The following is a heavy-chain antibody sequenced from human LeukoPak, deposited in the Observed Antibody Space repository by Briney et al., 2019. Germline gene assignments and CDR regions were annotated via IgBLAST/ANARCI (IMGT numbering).Heavy chain of an antibody. CDR2: INPNSGGT. D-gene: IGHD5-18*01. CDR3: AREGGYSYGSNWFDP. CDR1: GYTFTSYY. Sequence: ASVKVSCKASGYTFTSYYMHWARQAPGQGLEWMGWINPNSGGTNYAQKFQGRVTMTRDTSISTAYMELSRLRSDDTAVYYCAREGGYSYGSNWFDPWGQGTLVTVSS. V-gene: IGHV1-2*02. J-gene: IGHJ5*02.